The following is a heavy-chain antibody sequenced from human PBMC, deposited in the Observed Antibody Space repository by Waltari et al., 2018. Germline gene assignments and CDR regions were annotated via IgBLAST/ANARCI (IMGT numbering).Heavy chain of an antibody. CDR3: ARDISAGGFWSGTSVWWYFDL. J-gene: IGHJ2*01. V-gene: IGHV4-61*02. CDR1: GGSISSGSYY. CDR2: IYTSGST. Sequence: QVQLQESGPGLVKPSQTLSLTCTVSGGSISSGSYYWSWIRQPAGKGLEWIGRIYTSGSTNYNPSLKSRVTISVDTSKNQFSLKLSSVTAADTAVYYCARDISAGGFWSGTSVWWYFDLWGRGTLVTVSS. D-gene: IGHD3-3*01.